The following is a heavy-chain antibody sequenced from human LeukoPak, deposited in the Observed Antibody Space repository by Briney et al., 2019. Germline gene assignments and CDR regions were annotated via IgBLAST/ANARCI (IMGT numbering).Heavy chain of an antibody. CDR2: IYTSGST. Sequence: SETLSLTCTVSGGSISSYYWSWIRQPAGKGLEWIGRIYTSGSTNYNPSLKSRVTMSVDTSKNQFSLKLSSVTAADTAVYYCARDRAYYDSSGYDYYYYYMDVWGKGTTVTISS. V-gene: IGHV4-4*07. D-gene: IGHD3-22*01. CDR3: ARDRAYYDSSGYDYYYYYMDV. CDR1: GGSISSYY. J-gene: IGHJ6*03.